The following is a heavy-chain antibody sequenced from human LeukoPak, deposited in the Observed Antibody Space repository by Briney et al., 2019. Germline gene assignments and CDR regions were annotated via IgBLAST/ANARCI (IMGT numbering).Heavy chain of an antibody. CDR3: ARFSGSSGYLDAFDI. Sequence: GGSLRLSCAASGFTFSNYAMSWVRQAPGKGLEWVANIKQDGSEKYYVDSVKGRFTISRDNAKNSLYLQMNSLRAEDTAVYYCARFSGSSGYLDAFDIWGQGTMVTVSS. J-gene: IGHJ3*02. D-gene: IGHD3-22*01. CDR1: GFTFSNYA. CDR2: IKQDGSEK. V-gene: IGHV3-7*01.